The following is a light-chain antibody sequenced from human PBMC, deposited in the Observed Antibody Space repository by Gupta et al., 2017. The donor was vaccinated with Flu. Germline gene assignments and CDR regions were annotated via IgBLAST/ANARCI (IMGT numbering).Light chain of an antibody. Sequence: QSALTQPASVSVSPGQSITISCTGTSSDVGGYKYVSWYQQHPGKAHKLMIYEVSNRPAGVANRFSGSKSGNTASLTISGREEEDEDDYYCSSDTSSSTRVFGGGTKLTVL. CDR1: SSDVGGYKY. CDR3: SSDTSSSTRV. CDR2: EVS. V-gene: IGLV2-14*01. J-gene: IGLJ2*01.